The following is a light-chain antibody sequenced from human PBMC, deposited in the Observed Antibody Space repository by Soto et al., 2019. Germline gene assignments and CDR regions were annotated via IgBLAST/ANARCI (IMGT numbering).Light chain of an antibody. CDR3: QQYNSYSLT. Sequence: DIPMTKSPSNLSASVGDRVSIXCRASQSISNCLDWYQQKPGQAPKLLIYDASSLESGGPSRFSGSGSGTEFTRTISSLQPEDFATYYRQQYNSYSLTFGQGTKVDIK. CDR2: DAS. CDR1: QSISNC. V-gene: IGKV1-5*01. J-gene: IGKJ1*01.